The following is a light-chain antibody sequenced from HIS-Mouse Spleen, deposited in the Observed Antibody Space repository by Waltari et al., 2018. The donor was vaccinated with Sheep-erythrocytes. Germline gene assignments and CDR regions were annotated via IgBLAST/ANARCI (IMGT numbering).Light chain of an antibody. CDR1: SSDVGGYNY. J-gene: IGLJ1*01. CDR2: DVS. CDR3: CSYARNYYHV. Sequence: QSALTQPRSVSGSPGQSVTISCTGTSSDVGGYNYVSWYQQHPGKAPKLVIYDVSTRPSGVPVLFAGSKSRNTASLTICGLQAEAEADYYCCSYARNYYHVFATRPKVTDL. V-gene: IGLV2-11*01.